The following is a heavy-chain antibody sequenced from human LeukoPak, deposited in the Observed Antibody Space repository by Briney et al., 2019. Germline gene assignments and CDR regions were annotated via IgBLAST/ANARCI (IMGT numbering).Heavy chain of an antibody. V-gene: IGHV3-15*01. Sequence: GGSLRLSCAAPGVNFNTAWMSWVRQVPEKGLEGIGHIKSKMYAGTTDYAAPVKGRFTISRDDSKNTVYLQMDSLRTEDTAIYYCTTDREWFDPWGQGTLVTVSS. CDR3: TTDREWFDP. J-gene: IGHJ5*02. CDR2: IKSKMYAGTT. CDR1: GVNFNTAW.